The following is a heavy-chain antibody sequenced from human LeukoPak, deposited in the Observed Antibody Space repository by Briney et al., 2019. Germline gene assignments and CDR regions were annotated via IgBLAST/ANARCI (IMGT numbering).Heavy chain of an antibody. V-gene: IGHV3-53*01. CDR3: AKVTKTDY. D-gene: IGHD1-14*01. CDR1: GLTVRDVY. Sequence: PGGSLRLSCVASGLTVRDVYMSWVRQRPGKGLEWVSTMFRSGNTYYADSVKGRFTISRDNSKNTLYLQMNSLRAEDTAVYYCAKVTKTDYWGQGTLVTVSS. CDR2: MFRSGNT. J-gene: IGHJ4*02.